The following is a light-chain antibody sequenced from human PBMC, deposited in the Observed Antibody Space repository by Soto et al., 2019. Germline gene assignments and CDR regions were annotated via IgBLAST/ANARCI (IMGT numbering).Light chain of an antibody. CDR1: SSDVGRYNY. V-gene: IGLV2-14*01. Sequence: QSALTQPASVSGSPGQSITISCTGTSSDVGRYNYVSWYQQYPGKAPKVIIYDVTNRPSGVSNRFSCSKSGNTASLTISGLQAEDEADYYCSLYTSRNTEVFGTGTKLTVL. J-gene: IGLJ1*01. CDR2: DVT. CDR3: SLYTSRNTEV.